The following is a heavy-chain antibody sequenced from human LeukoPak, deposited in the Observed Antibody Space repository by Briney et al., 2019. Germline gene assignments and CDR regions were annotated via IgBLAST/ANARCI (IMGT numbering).Heavy chain of an antibody. J-gene: IGHJ4*02. CDR1: GFTFSSYW. CDR2: IKQDGSEK. CDR3: AKDSERGSSGYYSCLDY. V-gene: IGHV3-7*01. D-gene: IGHD3-22*01. Sequence: GGSLRLSCAASGFTFSSYWMSWVRQAPGKGLEWVANIKQDGSEKYYVDSVKGRFTISRDNAKNTLYLQMNSLRAEDTAVYYCAKDSERGSSGYYSCLDYWGQGTLVTVSS.